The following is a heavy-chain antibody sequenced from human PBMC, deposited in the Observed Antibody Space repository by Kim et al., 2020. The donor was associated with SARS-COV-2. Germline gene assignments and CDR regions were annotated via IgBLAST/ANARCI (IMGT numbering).Heavy chain of an antibody. CDR3: ARNARYSYGYGVDY. V-gene: IGHV1-18*01. D-gene: IGHD5-18*01. CDR1: GYTFTSYG. CDR2: ISAYNGNT. J-gene: IGHJ4*02. Sequence: ASVKVSCKASGYTFTSYGISWVRQAPGQGLEWMGWISAYNGNTNYAQKRQGRVTMTTDTSTSTAYMELRSLRSDDTAVYYCARNARYSYGYGVDYWGQGTLITVSS.